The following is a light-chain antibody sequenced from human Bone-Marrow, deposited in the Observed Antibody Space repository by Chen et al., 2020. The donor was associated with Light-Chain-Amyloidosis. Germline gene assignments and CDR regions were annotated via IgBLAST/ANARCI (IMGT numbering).Light chain of an antibody. CDR1: NIGSTS. V-gene: IGLV3-21*02. CDR2: DDS. Sequence: SYVLTQPSSVSVAPGQTATIACGGNNIGSTSVHWYQQTPGQAPLLVVYDDSDRPSGIPERLSGSNAGNTATLTISRVEAGYEADYYCQVWDRSRDRPVFGGGTKLPVL. CDR3: QVWDRSRDRPV. J-gene: IGLJ3*02.